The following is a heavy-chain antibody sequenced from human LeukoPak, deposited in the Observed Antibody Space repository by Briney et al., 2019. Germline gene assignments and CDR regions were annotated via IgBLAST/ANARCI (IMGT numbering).Heavy chain of an antibody. Sequence: PGRSLRLSCAASGFTFSSYAMHWVRQAPGKGLEWVAVISYDGSNKYYADSVKGRFTISRDNSKNTLYLQMNSLRPEDAAVYFCVSSRGYSDYDSDYWGQGTLVTVSS. D-gene: IGHD5-12*01. CDR3: VSSRGYSDYDSDY. J-gene: IGHJ4*02. CDR1: GFTFSSYA. CDR2: ISYDGSNK. V-gene: IGHV3-30*04.